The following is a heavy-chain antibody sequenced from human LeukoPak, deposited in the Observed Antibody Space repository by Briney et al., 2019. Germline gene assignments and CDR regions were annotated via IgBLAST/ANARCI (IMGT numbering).Heavy chain of an antibody. V-gene: IGHV4-39*01. Sequence: SETLSLTCTVSGDSISNIRYYWVWLRQPPGKGPEWIGSISYSGTTYDNPSLKSRITMSVDPYNSLFPLTLTSVTAADTAVYYCARHQTGGHSYMDVWGKGTTVTVSS. D-gene: IGHD7-27*01. CDR1: GDSISNIRYY. J-gene: IGHJ6*03. CDR2: ISYSGTT. CDR3: ARHQTGGHSYMDV.